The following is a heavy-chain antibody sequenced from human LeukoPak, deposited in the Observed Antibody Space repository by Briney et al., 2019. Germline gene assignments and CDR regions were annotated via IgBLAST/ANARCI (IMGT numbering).Heavy chain of an antibody. CDR1: GFTFTSSA. CDR3: ATAQPSPGYSSSWYEANY. D-gene: IGHD6-13*01. Sequence: SVKVSCKASGFTFTSSAVQWVRQARGQRLEWIGWIVVGSGNTNYAQKFQERVTITRDMSTSTAYMELSSLRSEDTAVYYCATAQPSPGYSSSWYEANYWGQGTLVTVSS. V-gene: IGHV1-58*01. J-gene: IGHJ4*02. CDR2: IVVGSGNT.